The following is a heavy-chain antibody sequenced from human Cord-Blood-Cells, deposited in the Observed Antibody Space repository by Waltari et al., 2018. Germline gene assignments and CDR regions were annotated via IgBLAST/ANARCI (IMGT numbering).Heavy chain of an antibody. J-gene: IGHJ2*01. CDR1: GYTLTELS. V-gene: IGHV1-24*01. CDR2: FDPEDGET. Sequence: QVQLVQSGAEVKKPGASVKVSCKVSGYTLTELSMHWLRQAPRKGLEWMGGFDPEDGETIYAQKFQGRVTMTEDTSTDTAYMELSSLRSEDTAVYYCATDLVPAAIRYWYFDLWGRGTLVTVSS. D-gene: IGHD2-2*01. CDR3: ATDLVPAAIRYWYFDL.